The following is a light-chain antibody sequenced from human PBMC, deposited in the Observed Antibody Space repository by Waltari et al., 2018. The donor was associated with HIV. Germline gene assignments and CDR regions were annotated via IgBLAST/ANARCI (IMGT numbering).Light chain of an antibody. CDR3: GSYAGSRIHVV. Sequence: QSALTQPASVSGSPGQSITISCTGTFSDVGSYNLVSWYQKHPGEAPKIMIYEVTKRPSGVSSRFSGCKSGNTASLTIAGLQAEDEADYYCGSYAGSRIHVVFGGGTKLTVL. CDR2: EVT. V-gene: IGLV2-23*02. CDR1: FSDVGSYNL. J-gene: IGLJ2*01.